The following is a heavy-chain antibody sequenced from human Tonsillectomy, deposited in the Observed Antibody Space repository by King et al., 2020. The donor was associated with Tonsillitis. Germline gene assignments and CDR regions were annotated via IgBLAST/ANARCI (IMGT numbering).Heavy chain of an antibody. CDR1: GFSFNNAW. V-gene: IGHV3-15*07. J-gene: IGHJ4*02. D-gene: IGHD6-19*01. CDR3: TTVGIAVAGTLSFDY. Sequence: VQLVESGGGLVKPGGSLRLSCAASGFSFNNAWMNWDRQAPGKGLEWVGRIKSKTDGGTTDYGASVKGRFTISREDSKTTLYLQMSSLKTEDTAVYYCTTVGIAVAGTLSFDYWGQGTLVTVSS. CDR2: IKSKTDGGTT.